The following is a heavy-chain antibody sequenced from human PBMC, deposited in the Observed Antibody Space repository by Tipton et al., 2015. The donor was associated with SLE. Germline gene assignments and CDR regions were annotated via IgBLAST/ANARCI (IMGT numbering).Heavy chain of an antibody. Sequence: TLSLTCAVSGGSFSSGGYSWSWIRQPPGKGLEWIGYFYFSGITNYNPSFKSRVTISVDTSKNQFSLKLSSVTAADTAVYYCARDRSPSGYSSSSWTGMDVWGQGTTVTVSS. J-gene: IGHJ6*02. CDR3: ARDRSPSGYSSSSWTGMDV. D-gene: IGHD6-6*01. CDR2: FYFSGIT. V-gene: IGHV4-61*08. CDR1: GGSFSSGGYS.